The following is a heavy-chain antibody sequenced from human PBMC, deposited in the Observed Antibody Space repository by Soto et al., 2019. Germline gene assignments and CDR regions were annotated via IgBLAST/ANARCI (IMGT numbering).Heavy chain of an antibody. V-gene: IGHV4-31*03. CDR1: GGSISSGGYY. Sequence: QVQLQESGPGLVKPSQTLSLTCTVSGGSISSGGYYWSWIRQHPGKGLEWIGYIYYSGSTYYNPSLKRRVTISVDTSKNQFSLKLSSVTAADTAVYYCARDPYSSGRGAFDIWGQGTMVTVSS. CDR3: ARDPYSSGRGAFDI. D-gene: IGHD6-19*01. CDR2: IYYSGST. J-gene: IGHJ3*02.